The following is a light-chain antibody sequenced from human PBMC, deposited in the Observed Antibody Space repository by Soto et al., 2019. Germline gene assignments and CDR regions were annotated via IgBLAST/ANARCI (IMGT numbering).Light chain of an antibody. Sequence: DIQMTQSPSTLSASVGDRVTITCRASQSISSWLAWYQQKPGKAPKLLIYDASSLESGVPSRFSGSGSGTEFTLTISSLQPDDFATYYCQQYNSYWTFGQGTNVVIK. J-gene: IGKJ1*01. CDR1: QSISSW. CDR3: QQYNSYWT. V-gene: IGKV1-5*01. CDR2: DAS.